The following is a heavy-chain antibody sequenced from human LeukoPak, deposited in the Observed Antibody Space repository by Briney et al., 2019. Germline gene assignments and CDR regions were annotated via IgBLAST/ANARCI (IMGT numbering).Heavy chain of an antibody. CDR2: INNDGSST. J-gene: IGHJ4*02. CDR3: VRGGWADY. V-gene: IGHV3-74*01. D-gene: IGHD1-26*01. CDR1: GFTFSSYW. Sequence: GGSLRLSCEASGFTFSSYWMHWVRQGPGKGLVWVSRINNDGSSTSYADSVKGRFTISRDNAKNTLYLQMNSLRAEDTGVYYCVRGGWADYWGQGTLLTVSS.